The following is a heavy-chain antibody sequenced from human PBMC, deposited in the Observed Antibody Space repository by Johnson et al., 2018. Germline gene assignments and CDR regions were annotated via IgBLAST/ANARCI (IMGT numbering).Heavy chain of an antibody. CDR2: IWSDGSNE. CDR1: GFTFRSYG. Sequence: VQLVESGGGVVQPGRSLRLSCAATGFTFRSYGMHWLRQAPGKGLEWVAIIWSDGSNEYYADFVKGRFTISRDNSKNMLYLQMNSLRAADTAVYYCARTLRAGETNYAQGIDPWGLGTLGTVAS. J-gene: IGHJ5*02. D-gene: IGHD2-8*01. V-gene: IGHV3-33*01. CDR3: ARTLRAGETNYAQGIDP.